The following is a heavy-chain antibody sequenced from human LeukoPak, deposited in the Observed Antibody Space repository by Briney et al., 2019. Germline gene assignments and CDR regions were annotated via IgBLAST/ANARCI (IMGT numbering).Heavy chain of an antibody. V-gene: IGHV3-48*04. CDR2: ISSSRTTI. CDR1: GFTFSSYS. CDR3: AKDRDYDFWSGYSPRNWFDP. J-gene: IGHJ5*02. Sequence: GGSLRLSCAASGFTFSSYSMNWVRQAPGKGLEWVSYISSSRTTIYYADSVKGRFTISRDNAKNSLYLQMNSLRAEDTAVYYCAKDRDYDFWSGYSPRNWFDPWGQGTLVTVSS. D-gene: IGHD3-3*01.